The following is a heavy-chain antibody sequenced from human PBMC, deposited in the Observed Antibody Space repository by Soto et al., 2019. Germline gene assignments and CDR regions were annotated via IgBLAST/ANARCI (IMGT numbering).Heavy chain of an antibody. CDR1: GFTFSSHS. Sequence: EVQLVESGGGLIQPGGSLRLSCAASGFTFSSHSINWVRQAPGKGLEWVSYISGSGATKYYADSVKGRFTISRDNASNSLYLQMSSLSDEDTAVYYCARAIRGFSYVVDYWGQGTLVTVSS. CDR2: ISGSGATK. CDR3: ARAIRGFSYVVDY. J-gene: IGHJ4*02. V-gene: IGHV3-48*02. D-gene: IGHD5-18*01.